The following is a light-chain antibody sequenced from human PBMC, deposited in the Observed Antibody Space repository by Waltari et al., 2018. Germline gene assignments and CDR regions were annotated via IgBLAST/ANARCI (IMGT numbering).Light chain of an antibody. J-gene: IGLJ3*02. Sequence: QSALTQPASVSGSPGQSITISCTGTNSDVGSYDRVSWYQQHPGKAPKVMISEVSKWPSEVSNRVSGSKSGNTASLTISGLQAEDEADYYCCSYAGSSTFDWVFGGGTKLTVL. CDR3: CSYAGSSTFDWV. CDR1: NSDVGSYDR. CDR2: EVS. V-gene: IGLV2-23*02.